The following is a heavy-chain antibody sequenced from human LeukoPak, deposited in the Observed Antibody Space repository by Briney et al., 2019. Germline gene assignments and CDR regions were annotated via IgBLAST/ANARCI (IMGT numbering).Heavy chain of an antibody. CDR1: GGSISSSSYY. D-gene: IGHD2-15*01. CDR2: IYSSGST. CDR3: ARDVGGNFDY. Sequence: SETLSLTCTVSGGSISSSSYYWGWIRQPPGKGLEWIGSIYSSGSTYYNPSLKSRVTISVDTSKNQFSLKLSSVTAADTAVYYCARDVGGNFDYWGQGTLVTVSS. V-gene: IGHV4-39*07. J-gene: IGHJ4*02.